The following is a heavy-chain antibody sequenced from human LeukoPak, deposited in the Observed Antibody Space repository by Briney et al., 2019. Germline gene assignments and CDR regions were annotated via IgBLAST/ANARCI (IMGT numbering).Heavy chain of an antibody. D-gene: IGHD3-16*01. CDR1: GGSISSSSYY. CDR2: IYYSGST. J-gene: IGHJ4*02. Sequence: SETLSLTCTVSGGSISSSSYYWGWIRQPPGKGLEWIGSIYYSGSTNYNPSLKSRVTISVDTSKNQFSLKLSAVTAADTAVYYCARHSPLGEWEHAFDYWGRGTLVTVSS. CDR3: ARHSPLGEWEHAFDY. V-gene: IGHV4-39*01.